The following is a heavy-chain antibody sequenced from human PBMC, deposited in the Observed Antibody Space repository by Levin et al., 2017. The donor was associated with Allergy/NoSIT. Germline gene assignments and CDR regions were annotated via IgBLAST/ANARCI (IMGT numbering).Heavy chain of an antibody. J-gene: IGHJ4*02. CDR2: IYYNGIT. V-gene: IGHV4-31*03. CDR1: GDSISSSGHY. CDR3: ARQAKRGAYFDY. Sequence: SQTLSLTCTVSGDSISSSGHYWSWIRQHPGKGLEWTGNIYYNGITYYSPSLKSRLSLSVDTSKNQFSLNLTSVTAADTAVYYCARQAKRGAYFDYWGQGSLVTVSS. D-gene: IGHD3-10*01.